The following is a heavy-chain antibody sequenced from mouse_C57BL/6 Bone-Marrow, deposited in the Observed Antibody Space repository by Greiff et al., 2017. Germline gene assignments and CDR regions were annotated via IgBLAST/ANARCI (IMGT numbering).Heavy chain of an antibody. CDR2: IYPGGGYT. CDR1: GYTFTNYW. D-gene: IGHD2-5*01. CDR3: AVDYSNYWYFDV. V-gene: IGHV1-63*01. Sequence: QVQLQQSGAELVRPGTSVKMSCKASGYTFTNYWIGWAKQRPGHGLEWIGDIYPGGGYTNYNEKFKGKATLTADKSSSKAYMQFSSLTSEDSAIYFCAVDYSNYWYFDVWGTGTTVTVSS. J-gene: IGHJ1*03.